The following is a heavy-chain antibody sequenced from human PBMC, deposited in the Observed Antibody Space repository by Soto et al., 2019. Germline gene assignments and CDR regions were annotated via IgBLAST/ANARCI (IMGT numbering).Heavy chain of an antibody. Sequence: GGSLRLSCAASGFTFSSYGMHWVRQAPGKGLEWVAVISYYGSNKYYADTVKGRLNMSRDNSKNTPYLQMNSLRAEDTAVYYCAKDSANWGSVGHYGVVDYWGQGTLVTVSS. J-gene: IGHJ4*02. D-gene: IGHD7-27*01. CDR2: ISYYGSNK. V-gene: IGHV3-30*18. CDR1: GFTFSSYG. CDR3: AKDSANWGSVGHYGVVDY.